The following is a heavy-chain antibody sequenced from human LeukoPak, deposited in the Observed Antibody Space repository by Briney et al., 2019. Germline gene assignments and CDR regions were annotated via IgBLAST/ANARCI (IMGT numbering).Heavy chain of an antibody. CDR3: ARTDYYGSGSPIVDFDP. Sequence: GGSLRLSCAASGFTFSDYYTNWVRQAPGKGLEWVSSISSSSTIYYADSVKGRFTISRDNAKNSLYLQMNSLRAEDTAVYYCARTDYYGSGSPIVDFDPWGQGTLVTVSS. CDR1: GFTFSDYY. D-gene: IGHD3-10*01. J-gene: IGHJ5*02. CDR2: ISSSSTI. V-gene: IGHV3-69-1*01.